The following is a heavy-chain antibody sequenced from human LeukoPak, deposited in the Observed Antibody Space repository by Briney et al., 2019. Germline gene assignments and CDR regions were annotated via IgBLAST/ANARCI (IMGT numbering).Heavy chain of an antibody. J-gene: IGHJ4*02. CDR3: AKATPYYFDY. CDR2: ISWNSGSI. V-gene: IGHV3-9*01. CDR1: GFTFSTYA. Sequence: GGSLRLSCAASGFTFSTYAVNWVRQAPGKGLEWVSGISWNSGSIGYADSVKGRFTISRDNAKNSLYLQMNSLRAEDTALYYCAKATPYYFDYWGQRTLVTVSS.